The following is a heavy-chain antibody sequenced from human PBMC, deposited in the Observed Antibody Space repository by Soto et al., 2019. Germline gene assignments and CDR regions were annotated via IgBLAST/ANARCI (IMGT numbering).Heavy chain of an antibody. D-gene: IGHD3-16*01. CDR2: IHPGDSDT. Sequence: RGESLKISCEASGYSFTSYWIGWVRQMPGQGLEWMGIIHPGDSDTKYSPSFQGQVTISVDKSITTAYLHWSSLNASGTAIYYCGRTPGPEVDSSLGYYYFYGMDVWGQGTTVTVSS. V-gene: IGHV5-51*01. CDR1: GYSFTSYW. J-gene: IGHJ6*02. CDR3: GRTPGPEVDSSLGYYYFYGMDV.